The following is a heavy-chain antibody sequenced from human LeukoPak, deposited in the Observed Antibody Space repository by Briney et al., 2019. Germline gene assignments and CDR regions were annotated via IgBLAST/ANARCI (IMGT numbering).Heavy chain of an antibody. CDR2: NYHSGST. V-gene: IGHV4-59*01. CDR3: ARDLPKHYYDSSGYGIRYFDY. D-gene: IGHD3-22*01. Sequence: PSETLSLTCTVSGGSISSYYWSLIRRPPGKGLEWIGYNYHSGSTNYNPSLKSRVTISVDTSKNQFSLKLSSVTAADTAVYYCARDLPKHYYDSSGYGIRYFDYWGQGTLVTVSS. J-gene: IGHJ4*02. CDR1: GGSISSYY.